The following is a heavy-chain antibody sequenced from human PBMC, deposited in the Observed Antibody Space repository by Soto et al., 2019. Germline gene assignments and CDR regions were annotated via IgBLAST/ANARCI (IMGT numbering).Heavy chain of an antibody. V-gene: IGHV4-31*03. D-gene: IGHD5-18*01. Sequence: QVQLQESGPGLVKPSQTLSLTCTVSGGSISSGGYYWSWIRQHPGKGLEWIGYIYYSGSTYYNPSLKTRVNKSVDTSKNQSSLKLSSVPAADTAVYYCARSGYSYGPNPLLYWGQGTLVTVSS. CDR3: ARSGYSYGPNPLLY. CDR1: GGSISSGGYY. J-gene: IGHJ4*02. CDR2: IYYSGST.